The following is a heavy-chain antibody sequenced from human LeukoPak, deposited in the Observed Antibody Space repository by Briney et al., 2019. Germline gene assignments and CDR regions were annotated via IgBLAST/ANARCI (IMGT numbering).Heavy chain of an antibody. CDR3: AKAQLGISYAFDI. Sequence: PGGSLRLSCAASGFTFTSYAMSWVRQAPGKGLEWVSAISGSGGSTYYADSVKGRFTGSRDNSKNMLYLQMNSLRVEDTAVYYCAKAQLGISYAFDIWGQGTLVTVSS. CDR1: GFTFTSYA. V-gene: IGHV3-23*01. D-gene: IGHD7-27*01. J-gene: IGHJ3*02. CDR2: ISGSGGST.